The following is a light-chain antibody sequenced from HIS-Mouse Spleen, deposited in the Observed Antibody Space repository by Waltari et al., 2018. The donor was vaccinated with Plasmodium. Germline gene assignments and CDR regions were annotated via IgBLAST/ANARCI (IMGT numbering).Light chain of an antibody. J-gene: IGLJ3*02. V-gene: IGLV3-10*01. Sequence: SYELTPPPSVSVSPGQTARITCPGDAFPTKYAYWYHQKSGQAPVLVIYEDSKRPSGIPERFSGSSSGTMATLTISGAQVEDEADYYCYSTDSSGNHRVFGGGTKLTVL. CDR1: AFPTKY. CDR3: YSTDSSGNHRV. CDR2: EDS.